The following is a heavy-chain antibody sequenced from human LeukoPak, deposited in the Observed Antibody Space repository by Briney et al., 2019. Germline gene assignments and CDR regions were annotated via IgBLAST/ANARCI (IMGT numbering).Heavy chain of an antibody. CDR3: ARPRYCTNGVCYTRSFDY. CDR1: GGTFSSYA. Sequence: SVKVSCKASGGTFSSYAISWVRQAPGQGLEWMGRIIPILGIANYAQKFQGRVTITADKSTSTAYMELSSLRSENTAVYYCARPRYCTNGVCYTRSFDYWGQGTLVTVSS. CDR2: IIPILGIA. D-gene: IGHD2-8*01. V-gene: IGHV1-69*04. J-gene: IGHJ4*02.